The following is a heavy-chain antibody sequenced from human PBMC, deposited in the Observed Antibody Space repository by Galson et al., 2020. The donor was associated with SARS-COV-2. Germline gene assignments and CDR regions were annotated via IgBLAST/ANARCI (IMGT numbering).Heavy chain of an antibody. CDR3: AKAVSGWDVLQPFDI. CDR1: GFTVTIYG. D-gene: IGHD1-1*01. J-gene: IGHJ3*02. Sequence: PGGSLRLSCAASGFTVTIYGMHWVRQAPGKGLEWVAVISNDGTNKYYADSVKGRFTISRDNSKNTLYLQMNSLRAEDTAVYYCAKAVSGWDVLQPFDIWGQGTMVSVSS. CDR2: ISNDGTNK. V-gene: IGHV3-30*18.